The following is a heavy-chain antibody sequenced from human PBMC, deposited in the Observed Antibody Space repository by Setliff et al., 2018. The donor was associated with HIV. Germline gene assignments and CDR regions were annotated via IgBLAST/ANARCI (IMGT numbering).Heavy chain of an antibody. Sequence: PGGSLRLSCATSGFIFGDFAMSWVRQAPGKGLEWVSVISGSGSGTFYADSVKGRFTISRDNYKNTLYLQMNRLRVDDTAVYYCAKDGISGGSYPPYYFDYWGQGTLVTVSS. V-gene: IGHV3-23*01. D-gene: IGHD2-15*01. CDR2: ISGSGSGT. CDR3: AKDGISGGSYPPYYFDY. J-gene: IGHJ4*02. CDR1: GFIFGDFA.